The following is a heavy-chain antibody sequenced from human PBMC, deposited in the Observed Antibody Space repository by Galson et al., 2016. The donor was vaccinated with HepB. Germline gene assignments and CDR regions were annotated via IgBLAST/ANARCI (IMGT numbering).Heavy chain of an antibody. D-gene: IGHD6-19*01. CDR2: LYSGGST. V-gene: IGHV3-66*02. Sequence: SLRLSCAGSGFTVSTDYMSWVRQAPGKGLEWVSILYSGGSTYYADPVKGRFSIPRDNSKNTLYLQMDSLRVEDTAVYYCTRDGWTSNWFGYWGQGTLVTVSS. CDR1: GFTVSTDY. J-gene: IGHJ5*01. CDR3: TRDGWTSNWFGY.